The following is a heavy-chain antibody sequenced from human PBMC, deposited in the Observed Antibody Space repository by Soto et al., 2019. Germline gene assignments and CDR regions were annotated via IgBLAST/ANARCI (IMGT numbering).Heavy chain of an antibody. D-gene: IGHD5-18*01. Sequence: GGSLRLSCAASGFTFSSYGMHWVRQAPGKGLEWVAVIWYDASNKYYADSVKGRFTISRDNSKNTLYLQMNSLRAEDTAVYYCARDYAEYSSYYYYGMDVWGQGTTVTVSS. CDR2: IWYDASNK. CDR3: ARDYAEYSSYYYYGMDV. CDR1: GFTFSSYG. J-gene: IGHJ6*02. V-gene: IGHV3-33*01.